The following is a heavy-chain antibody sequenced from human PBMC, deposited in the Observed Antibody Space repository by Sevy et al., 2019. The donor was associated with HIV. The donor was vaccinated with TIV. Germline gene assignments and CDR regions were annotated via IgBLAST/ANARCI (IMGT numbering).Heavy chain of an antibody. J-gene: IGHJ4*02. D-gene: IGHD4-17*01. CDR2: IHPGDSDT. V-gene: IGHV5-51*01. CDR3: ATFAYGDYVGYFDF. Sequence: GESLKISCKGSGYSFANYWIGWVRQMPGKGLEWMGIIHPGDSDTRYSLSFQGQVTMSVDKSISTAYLQWNSLKASDTAMYYCATFAYGDYVGYFDFWGQGSLVTVSS. CDR1: GYSFANYW.